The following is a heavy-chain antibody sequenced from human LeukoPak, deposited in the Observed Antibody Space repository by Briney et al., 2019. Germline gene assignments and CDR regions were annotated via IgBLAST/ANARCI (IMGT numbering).Heavy chain of an antibody. V-gene: IGHV1-18*01. CDR2: ISAYKGNT. CDR1: GYTFTSYG. CDR3: ARGDIVATIRYYYYGMDV. Sequence: GASVTVSCTASGYTFTSYGISWVRQAPGQGLEWMGWISAYKGNTNYAQKFQGRVTMTTDTSTSTAYMELRSLRSDDTAVYYCARGDIVATIRYYYYGMDVWGQGTTVTVSS. J-gene: IGHJ6*02. D-gene: IGHD5-12*01.